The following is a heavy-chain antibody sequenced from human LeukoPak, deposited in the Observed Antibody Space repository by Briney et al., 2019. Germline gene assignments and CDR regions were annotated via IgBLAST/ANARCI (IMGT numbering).Heavy chain of an antibody. D-gene: IGHD6-19*01. CDR3: ARLRGSSGWPPNHYYYYGMDV. CDR2: ISSSSSYI. V-gene: IGHV3-21*01. CDR1: GFTFSSYA. J-gene: IGHJ6*02. Sequence: GGSLRLSCAASGFTFSSYAMSWVRQAPGKGLEWVSSISSSSSYIYYADSVKGRFTISRDNAKNSLYLQMNSLRAEDTAVYYCARLRGSSGWPPNHYYYYGMDVWGQGTTVTVSS.